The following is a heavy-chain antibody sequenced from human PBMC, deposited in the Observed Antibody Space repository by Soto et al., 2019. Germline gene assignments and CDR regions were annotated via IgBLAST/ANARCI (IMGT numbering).Heavy chain of an antibody. CDR3: ARHYDILTGYYIPYYFDY. Sequence: SETLSLTCSVSGGSISSYYWSWIRQPPGKGLEWIGYIYYSGSTNYNPSLKSRVTISVDTSKNQFSLKLSSVTAADTAVYYCARHYDILTGYYIPYYFDYWGQGTLVNVSS. V-gene: IGHV4-59*08. CDR2: IYYSGST. J-gene: IGHJ4*02. D-gene: IGHD3-9*01. CDR1: GGSISSYY.